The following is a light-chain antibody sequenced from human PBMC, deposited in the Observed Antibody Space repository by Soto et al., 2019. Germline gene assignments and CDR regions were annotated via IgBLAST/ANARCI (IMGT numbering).Light chain of an antibody. CDR1: QGMSTD. CDR3: QHVYSYPLT. CDR2: AAS. J-gene: IGKJ4*01. Sequence: IQLTQSPSSLSASVGDRVTLTCRASQGMSTDLVWYQQKPGKAPELLMYAASTLQRGVPSRFSGSGSETDFTLTISSLQPEDFATYYCQHVYSYPLTVGGGPKVDIK. V-gene: IGKV1-9*01.